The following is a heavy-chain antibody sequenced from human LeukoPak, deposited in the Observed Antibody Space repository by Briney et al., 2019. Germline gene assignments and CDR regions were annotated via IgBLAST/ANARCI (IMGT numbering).Heavy chain of an antibody. J-gene: IGHJ4*02. CDR3: AKSSFRTYGDYVNFDY. D-gene: IGHD4-17*01. V-gene: IGHV3-23*01. CDR2: IVGSGGTT. CDR1: GFTFDDYA. Sequence: GGSLRLSCAASGFTFDDYAMHWVRQAPGKGLEWVSAIVGSGGTTNYADSVKGRFTISRDNSKNTLYLQMNSLRAEDTAVYYCAKSSFRTYGDYVNFDYWGQGTLVTVSS.